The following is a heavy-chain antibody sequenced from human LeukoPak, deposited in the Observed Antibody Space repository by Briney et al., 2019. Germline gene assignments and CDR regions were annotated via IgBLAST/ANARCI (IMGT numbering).Heavy chain of an antibody. Sequence: SVKVSCKASGGTFSSYAISWVRQAPGQGLEWMGRIIPILGIANYAQKFQGRVTITAGKSTSTAYMELSSLRSEDTAVYYCAKAGGNFMDIVVVPAVYYYYYYGMDVWGQGTTVTVSS. D-gene: IGHD2-2*03. J-gene: IGHJ6*02. V-gene: IGHV1-69*04. CDR1: GGTFSSYA. CDR3: AKAGGNFMDIVVVPAVYYYYYYGMDV. CDR2: IIPILGIA.